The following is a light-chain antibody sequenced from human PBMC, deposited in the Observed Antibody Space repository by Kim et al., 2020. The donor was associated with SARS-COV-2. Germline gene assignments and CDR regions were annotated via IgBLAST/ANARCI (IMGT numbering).Light chain of an antibody. J-gene: IGKJ5*01. CDR3: RHFNYLIT. CDR1: QGISTA. Sequence: AIQLTQSPSSLSASVGDRVTITCRASQGISTALAWYQKKPGKAPKLLIYDASSSESGVPSRFSGSGSGTDFTLTISSLQPEDFGTYFCRHFNYLITFGQGTRLEI. CDR2: DAS. V-gene: IGKV1-13*02.